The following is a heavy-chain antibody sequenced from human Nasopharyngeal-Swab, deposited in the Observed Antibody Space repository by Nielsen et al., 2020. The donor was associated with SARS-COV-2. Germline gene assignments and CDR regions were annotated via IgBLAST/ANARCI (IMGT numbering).Heavy chain of an antibody. D-gene: IGHD3-22*01. V-gene: IGHV3-66*01. CDR1: GFTFSDHY. CDR3: ARGDDSSGYPYSHDY. J-gene: IGHJ4*02. CDR2: IYAGGST. Sequence: GSLRLSCAASGFTFSDHYMDWVRQAPGKGLEWVSSIYAGGSTYYADSVKGRFTISRDNSKNTLYLQMNSLRAEDTAVYYCARGDDSSGYPYSHDYWGQGTLVTVSS.